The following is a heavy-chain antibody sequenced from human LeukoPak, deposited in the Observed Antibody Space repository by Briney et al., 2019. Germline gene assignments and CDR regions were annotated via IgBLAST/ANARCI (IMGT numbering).Heavy chain of an antibody. CDR2: IIPILGTA. V-gene: IGHV1-69*13. CDR3: TRSEEFVWYGGSMIPYYFDY. J-gene: IGHJ4*02. Sequence: SVKVSCKASGGTFSSYAISWVRQAPGQGLEWMGGIIPILGTANYAQKFQGRVTITADESTSTAYMELSSLRSEDTAVYYCTRSEEFVWYGGSMIPYYFDYWGQGTLVTVSS. CDR1: GGTFSSYA. D-gene: IGHD4-23*01.